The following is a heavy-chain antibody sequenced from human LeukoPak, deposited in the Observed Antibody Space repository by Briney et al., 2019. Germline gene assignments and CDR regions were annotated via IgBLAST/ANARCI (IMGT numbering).Heavy chain of an antibody. Sequence: ASVKVSCKASGYTFTSYYMHWVRQAPGPGLEWMGIINPSGGSTSYAQKFQGRVTMTRDTSTSTVYMELSSLRSEDTAVYYGASPGYSRASPPDYWGQGTLVTVSS. D-gene: IGHD5-18*01. CDR3: ASPGYSRASPPDY. CDR1: GYTFTSYY. CDR2: INPSGGST. J-gene: IGHJ4*02. V-gene: IGHV1-46*01.